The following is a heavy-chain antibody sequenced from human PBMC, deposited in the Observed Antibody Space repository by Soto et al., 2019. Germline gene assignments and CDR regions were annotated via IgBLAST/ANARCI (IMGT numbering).Heavy chain of an antibody. V-gene: IGHV3-30*03. CDR1: GFTFSSYG. CDR3: AGKETSSSWYPIDY. D-gene: IGHD6-13*01. CDR2: ISYDGSNK. J-gene: IGHJ4*02. Sequence: LRLSCAASGFTFSSYGMHWVRQAPGKGLEWVAVISYDGSNKYYADSVKGRFTISRDNSKNTLYLQMNSLRAEDTAVYYCAGKETSSSWYPIDYWGQGTLVTVSS.